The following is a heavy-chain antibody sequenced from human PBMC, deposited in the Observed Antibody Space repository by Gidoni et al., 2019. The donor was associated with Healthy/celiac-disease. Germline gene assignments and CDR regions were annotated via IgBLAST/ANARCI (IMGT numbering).Heavy chain of an antibody. CDR1: GFTFRSYG. Sequence: QVPLVESGGGVVQPGRSLRLACSASGFTFRSYGMHLVRQAPGKGLEWVEVIWYDGSNKYYADSVKGRFTISRDNSKNTLYLQMNSLRAEDTAVYYCARVGIYEGCSSTSCYADSYYYYGMDAWGQGTTVTVSS. J-gene: IGHJ6*02. D-gene: IGHD2-2*01. CDR2: IWYDGSNK. CDR3: ARVGIYEGCSSTSCYADSYYYYGMDA. V-gene: IGHV3-33*01.